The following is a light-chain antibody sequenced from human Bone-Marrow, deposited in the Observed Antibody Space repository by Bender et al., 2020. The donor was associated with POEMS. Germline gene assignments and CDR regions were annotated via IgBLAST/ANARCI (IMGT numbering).Light chain of an antibody. Sequence: QSALTQPASMSGSPGQSITISCAGTNRDVGGFNLVSWYQKHPGKAPKLILYEVNKWHSGSSGRVCGYKSGNTAFLTISGLQAEDEADYYCCSYVDKTILIFGGGTKVTV. CDR1: NRDVGGFNL. V-gene: IGLV2-23*02. CDR2: EVN. J-gene: IGLJ2*01. CDR3: CSYVDKTILI.